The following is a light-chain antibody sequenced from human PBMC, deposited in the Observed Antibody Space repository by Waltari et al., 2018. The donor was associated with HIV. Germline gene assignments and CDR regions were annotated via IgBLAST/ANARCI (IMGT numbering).Light chain of an antibody. CDR1: RDISND. V-gene: IGKV1-27*01. CDR2: GAS. Sequence: DIQMSQAPSSLSASVGDRVTITCRASRDISNDLAWYQQKSGEVPKLLIYGASTLRSGVSSRFRGSGSGTEFTLTINRLQPDDVASYYCQNYDSAPVAFGQGTRLEI. J-gene: IGKJ5*01. CDR3: QNYDSAPVA.